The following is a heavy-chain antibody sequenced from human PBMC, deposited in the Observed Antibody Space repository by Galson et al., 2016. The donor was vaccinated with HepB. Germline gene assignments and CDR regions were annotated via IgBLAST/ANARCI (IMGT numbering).Heavy chain of an antibody. CDR3: ARDRFGKDVY. Sequence: LRLSCAASGFSFSSYWXHWVRQAPGKGLVWVSRINGDGSSTSYADYVKGRFTISRDNAKNTLYLQMNSLRAEDTAVYFWARDRFGKDVYWGQGTLVTVSS. V-gene: IGHV3-74*01. J-gene: IGHJ4*02. CDR2: INGDGSST. CDR1: GFSFSSYW. D-gene: IGHD3-16*01.